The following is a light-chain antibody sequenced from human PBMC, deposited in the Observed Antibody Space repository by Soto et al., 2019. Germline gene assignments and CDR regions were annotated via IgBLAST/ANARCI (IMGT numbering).Light chain of an antibody. CDR3: QQYGSSPRT. CDR1: QSISSY. Sequence: EIQMTQSPSSLSASVGDRVTITCRASQSISSYLNWYQQKPGKAPKLLIYAASSLQSGVPSRFSGSGSGTDFTLTISSLQPEDFAVYYCQQYGSSPRTFGQGTRLEIK. V-gene: IGKV1-39*01. J-gene: IGKJ5*01. CDR2: AAS.